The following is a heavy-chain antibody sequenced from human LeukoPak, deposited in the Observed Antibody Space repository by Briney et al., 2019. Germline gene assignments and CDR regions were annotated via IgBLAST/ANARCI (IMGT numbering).Heavy chain of an antibody. J-gene: IGHJ4*02. V-gene: IGHV3-64*01. CDR2: ISSNGGST. Sequence: GGSLRLSCAASGFTFSSYAMNWVRQAPGKGLQYVSAISSNGGSTYYANSVKDRFTISRDNSKNTLYLQMGSLRPEDMAVYYCAREASSSWTPFFDYWGQGTLVTVSS. CDR1: GFTFSSYA. CDR3: AREASSSWTPFFDY. D-gene: IGHD6-13*01.